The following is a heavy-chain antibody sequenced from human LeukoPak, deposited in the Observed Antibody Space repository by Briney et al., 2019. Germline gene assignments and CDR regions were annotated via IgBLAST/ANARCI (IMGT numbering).Heavy chain of an antibody. J-gene: IGHJ4*02. D-gene: IGHD3-10*01. Sequence: TGGSLRLSCAASGFTFDDYAMHWVRQAPGKGLEWVSGINWNSGFIGYADSVKGRFTISRDNAKNSLFLQMNRLRTEDTALYYCAKGSYGSGSYLTYWGQGTLVTVSS. V-gene: IGHV3-9*01. CDR1: GFTFDDYA. CDR3: AKGSYGSGSYLTY. CDR2: INWNSGFI.